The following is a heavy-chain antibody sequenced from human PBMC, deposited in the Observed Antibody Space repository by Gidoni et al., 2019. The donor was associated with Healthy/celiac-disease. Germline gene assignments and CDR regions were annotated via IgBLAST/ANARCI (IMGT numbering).Heavy chain of an antibody. CDR2: INHSGST. CDR3: ARKGYCSGGSCYRMKAYGY. CDR1: GGSFSGYY. V-gene: IGHV4-34*01. D-gene: IGHD2-15*01. Sequence: QVQLQQWGAGLLKPSETLSLTCAVYGGSFSGYYWSWIRQPPGKGLEWIGEINHSGSTNYNPSLKSRGTISVDTSKNQFSLKLSSVTAADTAVYYCARKGYCSGGSCYRMKAYGYWGQGTLVTVSS. J-gene: IGHJ4*02.